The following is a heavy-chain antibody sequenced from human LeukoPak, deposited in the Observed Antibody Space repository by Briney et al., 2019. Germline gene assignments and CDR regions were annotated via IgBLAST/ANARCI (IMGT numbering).Heavy chain of an antibody. CDR2: IHGDGSSP. CDR1: VFTFSQYW. Sequence: PGGSLRLSCAASVFTFSQYWMYWVRQVPGKGLVWVSRIHGDGSSPIYADSVKGRFTISRDNAKNTLYLQMNSLGVEDGGIYYCARDGSLPDYWGQGTLVTVSS. CDR3: ARDGSLPDY. J-gene: IGHJ4*02. V-gene: IGHV3-74*01. D-gene: IGHD1-1*01.